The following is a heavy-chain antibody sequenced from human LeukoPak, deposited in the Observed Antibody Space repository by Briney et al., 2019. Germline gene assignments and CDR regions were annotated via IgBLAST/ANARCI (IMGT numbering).Heavy chain of an antibody. CDR1: GFTFSSYS. J-gene: IGHJ4*02. CDR2: ISSSSSYI. Sequence: PGGSLRLSCAASGFTFSSYSMNWVRQAPGKGLEWVSSISSSSSYIYYADSVKGRFTISRDNAKNSLYLQMNSLRAEDTAVYYCARDSFMVRGVKNFDYWGQGTLVTVSS. CDR3: ARDSFMVRGVKNFDY. D-gene: IGHD3-10*01. V-gene: IGHV3-21*01.